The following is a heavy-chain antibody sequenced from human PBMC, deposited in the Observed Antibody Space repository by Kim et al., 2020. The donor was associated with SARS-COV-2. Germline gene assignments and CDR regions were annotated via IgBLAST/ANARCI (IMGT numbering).Heavy chain of an antibody. V-gene: IGHV4-39*01. CDR1: GGSISSSSYY. D-gene: IGHD6-13*01. CDR3: ARQRPEQQLVFRSRNAEYFQH. Sequence: SETLSLTCTVSGGSISSSSYYWGWIRQPPGKGLEWIGSIYYSGSTYYNPSLKSRVTISVDTSKNQFSLKLSSVTAADTAVYYCARQRPEQQLVFRSRNAEYFQHWGQGTLVTVSS. CDR2: IYYSGST. J-gene: IGHJ1*01.